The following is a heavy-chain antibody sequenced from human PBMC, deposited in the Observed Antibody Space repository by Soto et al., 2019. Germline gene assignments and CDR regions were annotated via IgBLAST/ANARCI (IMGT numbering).Heavy chain of an antibody. Sequence: PGESLKISFKGSGYTFANSWIAWVRQMPGKGLEWLGNIFPGDSDTKYSPSFQGRVTLSADTSISTAYLHWSSLKASDTAMYYCARRVRDGYNDFDYWGRGTLATVSS. J-gene: IGHJ4*02. V-gene: IGHV5-51*01. D-gene: IGHD5-12*01. CDR2: IFPGDSDT. CDR1: GYTFANSW. CDR3: ARRVRDGYNDFDY.